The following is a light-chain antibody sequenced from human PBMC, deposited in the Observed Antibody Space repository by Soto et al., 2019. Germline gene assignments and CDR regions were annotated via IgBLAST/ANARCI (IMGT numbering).Light chain of an antibody. CDR1: SSDVGGYNY. J-gene: IGLJ1*01. CDR2: EVT. V-gene: IGLV2-8*01. CDR3: SSFSGFSTV. Sequence: QSVLTQPPSASGSPGQSVTISCTGTSSDVGGYNYVSWYQQHPGKAPRLVIYEVTKRPSGVPDRFSGSKSGNTASLTVSGLQAEDEADYYCSSFSGFSTVFGTGTKLTVL.